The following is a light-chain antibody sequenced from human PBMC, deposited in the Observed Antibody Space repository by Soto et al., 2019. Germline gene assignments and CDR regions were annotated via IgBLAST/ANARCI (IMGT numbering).Light chain of an antibody. J-gene: IGKJ1*01. Sequence: EVVMTQSPATLSVSPGERVTLSCRASQSINAHLAWYQQKPGQAPRLLIHGASTRATGIPARFSGSGFGTEFMLTISSLQSEDFAVYYCQQYNTWLWTFGQGTKLEI. CDR2: GAS. V-gene: IGKV3-15*01. CDR1: QSINAH. CDR3: QQYNTWLWT.